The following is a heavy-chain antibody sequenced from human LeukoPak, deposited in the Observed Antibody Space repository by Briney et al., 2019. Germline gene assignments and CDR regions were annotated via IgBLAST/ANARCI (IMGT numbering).Heavy chain of an antibody. Sequence: PGGSLRLSCAASGFTFSDYYMSWIRQAPGKGLEWVSYISSSGGTISYADSVKGRFTISRDSAKNSLYLQMNSLRAEDTAVYYCARVRRPESILDYWGEGTLVTVSS. D-gene: IGHD6-6*01. CDR1: GFTFSDYY. J-gene: IGHJ4*02. CDR3: ARVRRPESILDY. V-gene: IGHV3-11*01. CDR2: ISSSGGTI.